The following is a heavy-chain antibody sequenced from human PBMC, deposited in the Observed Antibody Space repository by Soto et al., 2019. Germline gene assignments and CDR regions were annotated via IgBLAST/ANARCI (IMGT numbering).Heavy chain of an antibody. CDR2: LYNTGST. Sequence: SETLSLTCTVSGASISRYYWSWIRQSPGKGLEWIGYLYNTGSTIYNPSLQSRVTILVDTSKNQFSLKLSSVTAADTAVYYCVRHAQWIIRAYWGQGSLVTVS. V-gene: IGHV4-59*08. D-gene: IGHD5-12*01. CDR3: VRHAQWIIRAY. J-gene: IGHJ4*02. CDR1: GASISRYY.